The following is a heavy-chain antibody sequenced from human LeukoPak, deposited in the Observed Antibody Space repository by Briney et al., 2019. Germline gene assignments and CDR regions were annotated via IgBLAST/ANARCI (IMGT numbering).Heavy chain of an antibody. CDR2: ISYNGGTV. J-gene: IGHJ5*02. Sequence: PGGSLRLSCAVSGFSFSIYEMNWVRQAPGKGLEWVSLISYNGGTVNYADSVKGRFIVSRDNAKNSLFLQMSSLIVEDTAIYYCAKHHMSSWGQGTLVTVSS. D-gene: IGHD3-10*01. CDR3: AKHHMSS. V-gene: IGHV3-48*03. CDR1: GFSFSIYE.